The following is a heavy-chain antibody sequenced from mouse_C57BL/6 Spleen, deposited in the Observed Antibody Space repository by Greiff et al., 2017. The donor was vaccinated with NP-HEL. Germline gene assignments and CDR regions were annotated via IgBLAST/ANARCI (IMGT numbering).Heavy chain of an antibody. D-gene: IGHD2-4*01. CDR3: ARNDYDYWYFDV. CDR2: ISSGSSTI. CDR1: GFTFSDYG. V-gene: IGHV5-17*01. Sequence: EVMLVESGGGLVKPGGSLKLSCAASGFTFSDYGMHWVRQAPEKGLEWVAYISSGSSTIYYADTVKGRFTISRDNAKNTLFLQMTSLRSEDTAMYYCARNDYDYWYFDVWGTGTTVTVSS. J-gene: IGHJ1*03.